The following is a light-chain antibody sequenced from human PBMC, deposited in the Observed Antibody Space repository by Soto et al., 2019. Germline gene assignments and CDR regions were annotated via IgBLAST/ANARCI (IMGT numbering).Light chain of an antibody. CDR2: AAP. Sequence: AIRMTQSPSSLSASTGDRVTITCRASQGISSYLAWYQQKPGKAPKLLIYAAPTLQSGVPSRFSGSGSGTDFTLTISSLHPDDFATYYCQQYNSYSPTFGQGTRVEIK. J-gene: IGKJ1*01. CDR3: QQYNSYSPT. V-gene: IGKV1-8*01. CDR1: QGISSY.